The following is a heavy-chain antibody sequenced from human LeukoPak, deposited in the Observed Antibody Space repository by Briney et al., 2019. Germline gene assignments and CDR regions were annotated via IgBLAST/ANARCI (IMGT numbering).Heavy chain of an antibody. D-gene: IGHD6-19*01. CDR1: GFTFSSYA. CDR2: ISGSGGST. V-gene: IGHV3-23*01. Sequence: SGGSLRFSCAASGFTFSSYAMSWVRQAPGKGLEWVSAISGSGGSTYYADSVKGRFTISRDNSKNTLYLQMNSLRAEDTAVYYCAKGFAVAGTGYYYYGMDVWGQGTTVTVSS. J-gene: IGHJ6*02. CDR3: AKGFAVAGTGYYYYGMDV.